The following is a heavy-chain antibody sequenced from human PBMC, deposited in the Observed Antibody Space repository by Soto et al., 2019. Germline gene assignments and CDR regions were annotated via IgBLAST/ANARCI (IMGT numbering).Heavy chain of an antibody. CDR2: IIPIFGTA. V-gene: IGHV1-69*01. J-gene: IGHJ6*02. CDR1: GGTFSSYA. D-gene: IGHD1-26*01. Sequence: QVQLVQSGAEVKKPGSSVKVSCKASGGTFSSYAISWVRQAPGQGLEWMGGIIPIFGTANYAQKFQGRVTITADDSTSTAYRELSSLRSEDTAVYYCASPRSPHLSSSYYYYYGMDVWGQGTTVTVSS. CDR3: ASPRSPHLSSSYYYYYGMDV.